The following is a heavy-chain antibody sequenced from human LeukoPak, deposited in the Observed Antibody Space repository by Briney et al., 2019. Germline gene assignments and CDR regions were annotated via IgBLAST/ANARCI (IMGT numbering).Heavy chain of an antibody. V-gene: IGHV3-33*01. Sequence: GGSLRLSCAASGFTFTTFGFHWVRQAPGKGLEWVAVIWYDGSKEYYADSVKGRFTISRDNAKNSLCLQMNSLRAEDTAVYYCARGTHISMVRGALDYWGQGALVTVSS. CDR3: ARGTHISMVRGALDY. CDR2: IWYDGSKE. J-gene: IGHJ4*02. D-gene: IGHD3-10*01. CDR1: GFTFTTFG.